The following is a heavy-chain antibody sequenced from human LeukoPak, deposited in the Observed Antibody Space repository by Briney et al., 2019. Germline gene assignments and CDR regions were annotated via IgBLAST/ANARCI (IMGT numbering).Heavy chain of an antibody. J-gene: IGHJ4*02. CDR3: VRANYFDY. Sequence: SETLSLTCTVSGGSISSYYWSWIRQPPGKGLEWIGDIYYSGSANYNPSLKSRVTISVDTSKNQFSLKLSSVTAADTAVYYCVRANYFDYWGQGTLVTVSS. CDR1: GGSISSYY. V-gene: IGHV4-59*01. CDR2: IYYSGSA.